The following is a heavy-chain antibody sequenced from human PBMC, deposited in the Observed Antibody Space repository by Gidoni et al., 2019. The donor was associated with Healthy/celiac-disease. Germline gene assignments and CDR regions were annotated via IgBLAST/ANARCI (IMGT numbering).Heavy chain of an antibody. J-gene: IGHJ3*02. V-gene: IGHV4-31*03. Sequence: QVQLQESRPGLAKPSQTLSLPCTVSGGSISSGGYYWSWIRQHPGKGLEWLGYSHYRGSTYYHPSLKSRVTISVDTSKNQFSLKLSSVTAADTAVYYCARVTVRRGEAFDIWGQGTMVTVSS. D-gene: IGHD2-8*02. CDR1: GGSISSGGYY. CDR2: SHYRGST. CDR3: ARVTVRRGEAFDI.